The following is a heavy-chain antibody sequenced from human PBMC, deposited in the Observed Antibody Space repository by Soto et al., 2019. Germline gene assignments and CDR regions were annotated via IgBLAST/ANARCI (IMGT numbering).Heavy chain of an antibody. V-gene: IGHV1-18*04. Sequence: QVQLVQSGGEVKKPGASVKVSCKASGYTFTSYGISWVRQAPGQGLEWMGWISGYNDETNYAQRLQGRVTMTTDTSTSTAYMELRSLRKDDTDVYYCATNSSSKGYFDYWGQGTLVTVSP. D-gene: IGHD6-6*01. CDR2: ISGYNDET. CDR1: GYTFTSYG. J-gene: IGHJ4*02. CDR3: ATNSSSKGYFDY.